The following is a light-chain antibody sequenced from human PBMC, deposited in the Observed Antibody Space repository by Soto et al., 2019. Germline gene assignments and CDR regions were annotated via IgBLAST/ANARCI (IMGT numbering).Light chain of an antibody. J-gene: IGKJ4*01. V-gene: IGKV1-12*01. Sequence: DIQMTQSPSSVSAFAGDSVTITCRASQGITSWLAWYQQKPGKAPELLIYAASSLQSGVPSRFSGSGSGTDFTLTISSLQPEDSATYYCQQAATFPLIFGGGTKVEIK. CDR3: QQAATFPLI. CDR2: AAS. CDR1: QGITSW.